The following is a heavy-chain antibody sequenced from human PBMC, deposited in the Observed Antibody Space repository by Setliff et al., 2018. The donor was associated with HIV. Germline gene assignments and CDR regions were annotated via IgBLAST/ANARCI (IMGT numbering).Heavy chain of an antibody. CDR2: INHSGST. Sequence: SETLSLTCAVYGGSFSDYYWSWIRQPPGKGLEWIGEINHSGSTNYNPSLKRRVTISVDRSKNQFSLKLSSVTAADTAVYYCARRGDFFYYAMDVWGQGTTVTVSS. CDR3: ARRGDFFYYAMDV. J-gene: IGHJ6*02. V-gene: IGHV4-34*01. CDR1: GGSFSDYY.